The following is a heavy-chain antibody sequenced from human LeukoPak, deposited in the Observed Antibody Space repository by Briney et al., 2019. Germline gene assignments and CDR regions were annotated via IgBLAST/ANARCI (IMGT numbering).Heavy chain of an antibody. D-gene: IGHD3-16*01. J-gene: IGHJ4*02. CDR1: GFTFNSYA. Sequence: GGSLRLSFAASGFTFNSYAMHWVRETPGKGLGWVAVISYDGSNKLYADSVKGRFTISRDSSKNTLYLQMNSLRAEDTALYYCARDISWGSTIDYWGQGTLVTVSS. V-gene: IGHV3-30-3*01. CDR3: ARDISWGSTIDY. CDR2: ISYDGSNK.